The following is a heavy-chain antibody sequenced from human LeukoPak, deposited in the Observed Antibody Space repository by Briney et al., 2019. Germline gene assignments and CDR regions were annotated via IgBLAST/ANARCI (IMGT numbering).Heavy chain of an antibody. CDR3: ARDGSSGWYAERFDY. J-gene: IGHJ4*02. CDR1: GFTFSSYE. CDR2: ISSSGSTI. D-gene: IGHD6-19*01. Sequence: GRSLRLSCAASGFTFSSYEMNWVRQAPGKGLEWVSYISSSGSTIYYADSVKGRFTISRDNAKNSLYLQMNSLRAEDTALYYCARDGSSGWYAERFDYWGQGTLVTVSS. V-gene: IGHV3-48*03.